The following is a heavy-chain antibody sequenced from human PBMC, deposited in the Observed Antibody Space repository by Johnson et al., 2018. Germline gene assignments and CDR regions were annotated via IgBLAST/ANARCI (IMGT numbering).Heavy chain of an antibody. CDR2: ISYNGGFK. V-gene: IGHV3-30*03. CDR1: GFTFSSYN. J-gene: IGHJ3*01. CDR3: ARESSAFDV. Sequence: QVQLVQSGGGVVQPGGSLRLSCAASGFTFSSYNMHWVRQAPGKGLEWVAVISYNGGFKYHAASVKGRFTISRDNSQNTLFLQMNRLRAEDTAVYFCARESSAFDVWGQGTMVSVS.